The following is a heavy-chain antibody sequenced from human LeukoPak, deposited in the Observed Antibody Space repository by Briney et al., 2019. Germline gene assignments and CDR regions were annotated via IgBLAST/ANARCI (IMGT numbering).Heavy chain of an antibody. V-gene: IGHV4-34*01. CDR2: INHSGST. CDR1: GGSFSGYY. CDR3: ARLYCSSTSCYVRHYYYYYYMDV. D-gene: IGHD2-2*01. Sequence: SETLSLTCAVYGGSFSGYYWSWIRQPPGKGLEWIGEINHSGSTNYNPSLKSRVTISVDTSKNQFSLKLSSVTAADTAVYYCARLYCSSTSCYVRHYYYYYYMDVWGKGTTVTVSS. J-gene: IGHJ6*03.